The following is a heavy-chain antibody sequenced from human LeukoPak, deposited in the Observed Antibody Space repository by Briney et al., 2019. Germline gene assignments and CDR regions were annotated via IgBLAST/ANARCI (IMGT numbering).Heavy chain of an antibody. D-gene: IGHD3-16*02. CDR3: ARTSYDYMWGTYRYIDY. J-gene: IGHJ4*02. CDR2: IYYSGST. V-gene: IGHV4-39*07. CDR1: GGSISSRSYY. Sequence: PSETLSLTCTVSGGSISSRSYYWGWIRQPPRKGLEWIGSIYYSGSTYYNPSLKSRVTISGDTSKNQFSLKLSSVTAADTAVYYCARTSYDYMWGTYRYIDYWGQGTLVTVSS.